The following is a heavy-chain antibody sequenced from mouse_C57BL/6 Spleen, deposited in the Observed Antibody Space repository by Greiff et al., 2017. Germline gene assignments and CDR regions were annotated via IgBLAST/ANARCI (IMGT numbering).Heavy chain of an antibody. J-gene: IGHJ4*01. CDR3: ARERAYYGPGDAMDD. CDR1: GYAFSSYW. V-gene: IGHV1-80*01. Sequence: VQLQQSGAELVKPGASVKISCKASGYAFSSYWMNWVKQRPGKGLEWIGQIYPGDGDTNYNGKFKGKATLTADKSSSTAYMQLSSLTSEDSAVYFCARERAYYGPGDAMDDWGQGTSVTVSS. D-gene: IGHD2-10*01. CDR2: IYPGDGDT.